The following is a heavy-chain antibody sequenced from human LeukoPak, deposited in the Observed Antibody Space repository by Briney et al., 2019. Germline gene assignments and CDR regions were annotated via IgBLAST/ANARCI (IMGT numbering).Heavy chain of an antibody. CDR1: GGSISSGGYY. CDR3: ASLSLRRPYRTFDY. J-gene: IGHJ4*02. V-gene: IGHV4-31*03. Sequence: SETLSLTCTVSGGSISSGGYYWSWIRQHPGKGLEWIGYIYYSGSTYYNPSLKSRVTISVDTSKNQFSLKLSSVTAADTAVYHCASLSLRRPYRTFDYWGRGTLVTVSS. CDR2: IYYSGST. D-gene: IGHD5-18*01.